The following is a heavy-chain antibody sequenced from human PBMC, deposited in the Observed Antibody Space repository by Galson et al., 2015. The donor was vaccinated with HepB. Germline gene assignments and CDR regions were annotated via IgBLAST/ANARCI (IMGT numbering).Heavy chain of an antibody. D-gene: IGHD2-15*01. Sequence: WMGRIDPSDSYTNYSPSFQGHVTISADKSISTAYLQWSSLKASDTAMYYCARRACSGGSCYNYYGMDVWGQGTTVTVSS. J-gene: IGHJ6*02. V-gene: IGHV5-10-1*01. CDR3: ARRACSGGSCYNYYGMDV. CDR2: IDPSDSYT.